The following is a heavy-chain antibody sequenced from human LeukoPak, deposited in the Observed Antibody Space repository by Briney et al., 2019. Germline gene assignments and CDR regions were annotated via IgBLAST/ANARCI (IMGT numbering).Heavy chain of an antibody. Sequence: PGGSLRLSCAASGFTVSSNYMSWVRQAPVKGLEWVSVIYSGGSTYYADSVKGRFTISRDNSKNTLYLQMNSLRAEDTAVYYCAAAPPYSSSWYYYYGMDVWGQGTTVTVSS. CDR2: IYSGGST. CDR3: AAAPPYSSSWYYYYGMDV. D-gene: IGHD6-13*01. CDR1: GFTVSSNY. J-gene: IGHJ6*02. V-gene: IGHV3-53*01.